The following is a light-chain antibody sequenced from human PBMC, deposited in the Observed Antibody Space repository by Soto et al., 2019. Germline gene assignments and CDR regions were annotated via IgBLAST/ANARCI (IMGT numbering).Light chain of an antibody. CDR2: KAT. CDR3: QHFNSYPWT. Sequence: DIQMTQSPSTLSASVGDRVTITCRASQGISRWLAWYQQKSGKAPKLLIYKATTLESGVPPRFSGSGSGTEFTLTISSLQPDDFATYFCQHFNSYPWTFGQGTTVEIK. CDR1: QGISRW. V-gene: IGKV1-5*03. J-gene: IGKJ1*01.